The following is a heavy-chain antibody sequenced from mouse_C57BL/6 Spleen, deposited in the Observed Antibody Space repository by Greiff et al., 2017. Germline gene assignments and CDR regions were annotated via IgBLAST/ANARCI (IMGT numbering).Heavy chain of an antibody. CDR1: GYAFSSYW. CDR3: ARKGSDGYYVAY. Sequence: QVQLKESGAELVKPGASVKISCKASGYAFSSYWMNWVKQRPGKGLEWIGQIYPGDGDTNYNGKFKGKATLTADKSSSTAYMQLSSLTSEDSAVYFCARKGSDGYYVAYWGQGTLVTVSA. D-gene: IGHD2-3*01. J-gene: IGHJ3*01. CDR2: IYPGDGDT. V-gene: IGHV1-80*01.